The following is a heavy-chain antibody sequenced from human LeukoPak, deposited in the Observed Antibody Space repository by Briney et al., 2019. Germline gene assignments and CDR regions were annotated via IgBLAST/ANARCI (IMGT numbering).Heavy chain of an antibody. V-gene: IGHV1-24*01. CDR3: ATGEYYDGSGYYSFDY. CDR2: FDPEDGET. Sequence: ASVKVSCKVSGYTLTELSMHWVRQAPGKGLEWMGGFDPEDGETIYAQKFQGRVTMTEDTSTDTAYMELSSLRSEDTAVYYCATGEYYDGSGYYSFDYWGQGTLVTVSS. J-gene: IGHJ4*02. CDR1: GYTLTELS. D-gene: IGHD3-22*01.